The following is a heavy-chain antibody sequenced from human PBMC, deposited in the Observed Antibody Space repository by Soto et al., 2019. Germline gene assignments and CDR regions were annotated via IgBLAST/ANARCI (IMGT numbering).Heavy chain of an antibody. Sequence: QVQLVESGGGVVQPGRSLRLSCAASGFTFSNFAMHWVRPAPGKGLEWVAVISYGGINNYYADSVQGRFTISRDDSKNTVYLEMTGLRPEDTAVYFCARTTVVSGTPDFDYWGQGTMVTVSS. J-gene: IGHJ4*02. V-gene: IGHV3-30-3*01. CDR3: ARTTVVSGTPDFDY. D-gene: IGHD4-4*01. CDR2: ISYGGINN. CDR1: GFTFSNFA.